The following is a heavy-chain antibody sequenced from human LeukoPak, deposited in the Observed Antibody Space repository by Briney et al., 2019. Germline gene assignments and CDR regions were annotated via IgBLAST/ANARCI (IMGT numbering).Heavy chain of an antibody. D-gene: IGHD3-22*01. J-gene: IGHJ4*02. Sequence: PGGSLRLSCSASGFXFKKYAMHWVRQAPGKGLEYVSAINSNGGRTYYADSVKGRFTISRDNSKNTLFLQMSSLRVEDTAVYYCVKDLYYDNSGYYSGAFDYWGQGTLVTVSS. CDR1: GFXFKKYA. CDR3: VKDLYYDNSGYYSGAFDY. V-gene: IGHV3-64D*06. CDR2: INSNGGRT.